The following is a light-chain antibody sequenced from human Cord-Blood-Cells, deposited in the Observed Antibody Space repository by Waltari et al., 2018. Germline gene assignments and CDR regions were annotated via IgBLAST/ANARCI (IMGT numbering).Light chain of an antibody. V-gene: IGLV1-47*01. CDR1: SSNIGSNY. CDR3: AAWDDSLSGFYV. J-gene: IGLJ1*01. CDR2: RNN. Sequence: QSVLTQPPSASGTPGQRVTISCSGSSSNIGSNYVYWYQQLPGTAPKLRNYRNNQLPSGGPDRFSGSKSGTSASLAISGLRSEDEADYYCAAWDDSLSGFYVFGTGTKVTVL.